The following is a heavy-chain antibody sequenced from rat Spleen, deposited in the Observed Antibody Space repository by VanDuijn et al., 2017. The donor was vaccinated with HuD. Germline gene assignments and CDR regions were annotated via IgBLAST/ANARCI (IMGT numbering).Heavy chain of an antibody. Sequence: EVQLVETGGGLVQPGRSLKLSCVASGFTFSNYWMYWVRQAPGKGLEWVSSISSDGGNTYYPDSVKGRFTISRDDAKSTVYLQMNSLRSEDTATYYCTTQWELYYWGQGVMVTVSS. D-gene: IGHD1-7*01. CDR3: TTQWELYY. CDR1: GFTFSNYW. J-gene: IGHJ2*01. CDR2: ISSDGGNT. V-gene: IGHV5-58*01.